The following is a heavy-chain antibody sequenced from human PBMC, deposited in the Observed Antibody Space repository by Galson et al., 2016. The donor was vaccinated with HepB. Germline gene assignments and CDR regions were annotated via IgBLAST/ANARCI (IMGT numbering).Heavy chain of an antibody. CDR1: GFTFTSYS. CDR3: ARGYYDNSFDY. V-gene: IGHV3-48*02. Sequence: SLRLSCAASGFTFTSYSMSWVRQAPGKGLEWVSFIGGFSNTESYADSVKGRFTISRDNDRTSLYLQMSSLRDEDTAVYYCARGYYDNSFDYLGQGALVTVSS. J-gene: IGHJ4*02. CDR2: IGGFSNTE. D-gene: IGHD3-9*01.